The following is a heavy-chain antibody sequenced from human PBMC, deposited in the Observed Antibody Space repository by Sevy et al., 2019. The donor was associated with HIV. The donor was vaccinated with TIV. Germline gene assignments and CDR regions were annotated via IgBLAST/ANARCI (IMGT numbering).Heavy chain of an antibody. CDR1: GFTFSSYA. V-gene: IGHV3-23*01. J-gene: IGHJ4*02. CDR3: AKGIGYSGYETDY. Sequence: GGSLRLSCAASGFTFSSYAMSWVRQAPGKGLEWVSAISGSGISTYYADSVKGRFTISRDNSKNTLYLQMNNLRAEDTAEFSCAKGIGYSGYETDYWGQGTLVTVSS. D-gene: IGHD5-12*01. CDR2: ISGSGIST.